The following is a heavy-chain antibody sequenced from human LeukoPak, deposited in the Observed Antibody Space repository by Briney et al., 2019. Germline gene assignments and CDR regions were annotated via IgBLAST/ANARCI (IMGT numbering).Heavy chain of an antibody. CDR1: GFTFSTYS. J-gene: IGHJ4*02. CDR2: ISGSDGGT. CDR3: AKDRPESYYDYVRGSYRYKYFDY. V-gene: IGHV3-23*01. Sequence: PGGSLRLSCAASGFTFSTYSMSWVRQAPGKGLEWVSTISGSDGGTYYADSVKGRFTISRDNSKNTLYLQMNSLRAEDTAVYYCAKDRPESYYDYVRGSYRYKYFDYWGQGTLVTVSS. D-gene: IGHD3-16*02.